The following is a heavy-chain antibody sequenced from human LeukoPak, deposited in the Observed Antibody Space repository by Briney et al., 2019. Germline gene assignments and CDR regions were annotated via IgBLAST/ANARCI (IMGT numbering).Heavy chain of an antibody. Sequence: SETLSLTCAVYGGSFSGYYWSWIRQPPGKGLEWIGEINHSGSTNYNPSLKSRVTISVDTSKNQFSLKLSSVTAADTAVYYCARGNDFWSGSFYYYGMDVWGQGTTVTVSS. V-gene: IGHV4-34*01. CDR1: GGSFSGYY. D-gene: IGHD3-3*01. CDR3: ARGNDFWSGSFYYYGMDV. CDR2: INHSGST. J-gene: IGHJ6*02.